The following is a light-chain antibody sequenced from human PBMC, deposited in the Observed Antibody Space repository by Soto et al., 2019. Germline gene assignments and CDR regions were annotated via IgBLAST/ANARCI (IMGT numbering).Light chain of an antibody. J-gene: IGKJ1*01. CDR2: GAS. V-gene: IGKV3-15*01. CDR3: PQYNNWPWT. CDR1: QSVSSD. Sequence: IRVTHSPATLSVSPGERATLSFRASQSVSSDLAWYQQKPGQAPRLLIYGASTRATGIPARFSGSGSGTEFTLTISSLQSEDFAVYYCPQYNNWPWTFGQGTKVDIK.